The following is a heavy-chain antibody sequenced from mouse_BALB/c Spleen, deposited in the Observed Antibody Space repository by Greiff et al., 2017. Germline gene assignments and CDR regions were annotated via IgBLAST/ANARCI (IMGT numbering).Heavy chain of an antibody. Sequence: VQLQQSGPELVKPGASVKVSCKASGYAFTSYNMYWVKQSHGKSLEWIGYIDPYNGGTSYNQKFKGKATLTVDKSSSTAYMHLNSLTSEDSAVYYCARKNDYDEGYYYAMDYWGQGTSVTVSS. CDR3: ARKNDYDEGYYYAMDY. CDR2: IDPYNGGT. CDR1: GYAFTSYN. D-gene: IGHD2-4*01. J-gene: IGHJ4*01. V-gene: IGHV1S135*01.